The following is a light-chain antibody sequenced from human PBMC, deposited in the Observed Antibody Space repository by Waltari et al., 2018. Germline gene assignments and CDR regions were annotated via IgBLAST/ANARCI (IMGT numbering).Light chain of an antibody. CDR3: SSYTSSGTPYV. J-gene: IGLJ1*01. CDR2: DVT. V-gene: IGLV2-14*03. Sequence: QSALTQPASVSGSPGQSITISCTGTSSDVGGHNYVSWYQQHQGKAPKLIIYDVTDRPSGVSTRFSGSKFGNTASLTISWLQAEHEADYYCSSYTSSGTPYVFGTGTRVTVL. CDR1: SSDVGGHNY.